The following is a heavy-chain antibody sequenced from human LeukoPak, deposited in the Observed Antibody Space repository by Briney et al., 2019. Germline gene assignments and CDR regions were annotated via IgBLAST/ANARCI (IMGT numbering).Heavy chain of an antibody. J-gene: IGHJ4*02. Sequence: ASVKVSCKASGYTFTSYAIHWVRQAPGQRLEWMGWISAGNGNTKYSQNFQGRVTFISNTSATTAFMELSSLRSEDAAVYYCARDNYFDYWGQGNLVTVSS. CDR2: ISAGNGNT. CDR3: ARDNYFDY. CDR1: GYTFTSYA. V-gene: IGHV1-3*01.